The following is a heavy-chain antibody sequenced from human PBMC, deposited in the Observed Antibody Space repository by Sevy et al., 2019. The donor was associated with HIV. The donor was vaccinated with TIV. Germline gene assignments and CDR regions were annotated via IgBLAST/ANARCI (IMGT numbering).Heavy chain of an antibody. D-gene: IGHD2-2*01. Sequence: SETLSLTCTVSGGSISSYYWSWIRQPAGKGLEWIGRIYTSGSTNYNPSLKSRVTMSVDTSKNQFSLKLGSVTAADTAVYYCAREFCSSTSCYLYYYYGMDVWGQGTTVTVSS. V-gene: IGHV4-4*07. CDR1: GGSISSYY. CDR3: AREFCSSTSCYLYYYYGMDV. CDR2: IYTSGST. J-gene: IGHJ6*02.